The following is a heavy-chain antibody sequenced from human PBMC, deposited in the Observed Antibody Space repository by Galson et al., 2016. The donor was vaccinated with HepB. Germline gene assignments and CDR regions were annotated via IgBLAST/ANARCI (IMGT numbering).Heavy chain of an antibody. CDR3: ARSRPHYYDSSGVNWYFDL. J-gene: IGHJ2*01. CDR1: GFTVSSNY. D-gene: IGHD3-22*01. Sequence: SLRLSCAASGFTVSSNYMSWVRQAPGKGLEWVSVIYSGGSTYYADSVKGRFTISRDNSKNTLYLQMNSLGAEDTAVYYCARSRPHYYDSSGVNWYFDLWGRGTLVTVSS. CDR2: IYSGGST. V-gene: IGHV3-53*01.